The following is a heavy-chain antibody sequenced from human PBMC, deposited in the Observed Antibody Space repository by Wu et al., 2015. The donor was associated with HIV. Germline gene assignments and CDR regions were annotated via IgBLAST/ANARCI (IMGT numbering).Heavy chain of an antibody. Sequence: QVQLLQFGAEVKNPGSSVRVSCRASGATFTSYALSWVRQAPGQGLEWMGRLIPMYGTANYAQKFQGRVTITADESASTAYMDVSSLRSDDTAVYYCAGGGGRTSMDPFDFWGQGTLVTVSS. J-gene: IGHJ4*02. CDR3: AGGGGRTSMDPFDF. V-gene: IGHV1-69*13. CDR1: GATFTSYA. CDR2: LIPMYGTA. D-gene: IGHD5-18*01.